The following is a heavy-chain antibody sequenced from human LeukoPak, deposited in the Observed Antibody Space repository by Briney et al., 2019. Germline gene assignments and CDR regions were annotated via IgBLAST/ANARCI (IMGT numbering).Heavy chain of an antibody. CDR3: ARDLAWGAFDY. CDR2: VSPPGGGT. D-gene: IGHD7-27*01. Sequence: GGSLRLSCAASGFSFSNHGMNWVRQAPGKGLEWLSGVSPPGGGTYYADSVKGRFTISRDDSKNTLSLQMNSPRVEDTAVYYCARDLAWGAFDYWGQGTLVTVSS. V-gene: IGHV3-23*01. J-gene: IGHJ4*02. CDR1: GFSFSNHG.